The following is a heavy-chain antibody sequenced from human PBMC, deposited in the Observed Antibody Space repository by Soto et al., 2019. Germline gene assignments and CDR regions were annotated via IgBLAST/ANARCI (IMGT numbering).Heavy chain of an antibody. J-gene: IGHJ5*02. CDR3: AGMPYTSGLRFDP. CDR1: GDSYSISTYS. D-gene: IGHD6-19*01. CDR2: IYQSGVT. Sequence: SETLSLTCNMSGDSYSISTYSWSWIRQPPGKALQWIGFIYQSGVTSYNPSLASRVSISLDRSNNQCSLNLKSVTAADTAVYFCAGMPYTSGLRFDPWGPVTLVIVSS. V-gene: IGHV4-30-2*01.